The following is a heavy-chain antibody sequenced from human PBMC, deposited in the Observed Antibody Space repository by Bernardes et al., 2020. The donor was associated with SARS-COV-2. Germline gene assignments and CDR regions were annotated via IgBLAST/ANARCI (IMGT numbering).Heavy chain of an antibody. V-gene: IGHV3-33*01. CDR3: VRDESRSSWLLFYYYGMDV. Sequence: GGSLRLSCVASGFTFSNYGMHWVRQAPGKGLEWVAVIWSGGNNKYYADSVKGRFTISSDTSKNTLYLQIHSLRAEDTAVYYCVRDESRSSWLLFYYYGMDVWGLGTTVTVS. CDR2: IWSGGNNK. J-gene: IGHJ6*02. D-gene: IGHD6-13*01. CDR1: GFTFSNYG.